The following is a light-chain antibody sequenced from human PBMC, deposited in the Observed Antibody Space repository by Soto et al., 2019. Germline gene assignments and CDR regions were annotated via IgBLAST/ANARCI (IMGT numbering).Light chain of an antibody. CDR1: QSVSSTY. V-gene: IGKV3-20*01. CDR3: QHYGSSRWT. Sequence: EIVLPQSPGTLSLSPGERATLSCRASQSVSSTYLAWYQQKPGQATRLLLYGASSRATGIPDRFSGSGSGTDFTLTISRLEPEDFAVYYGQHYGSSRWTCGQGTRVDI. CDR2: GAS. J-gene: IGKJ1*01.